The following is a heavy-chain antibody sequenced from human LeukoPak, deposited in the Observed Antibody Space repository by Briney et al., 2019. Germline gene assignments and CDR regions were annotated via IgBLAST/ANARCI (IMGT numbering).Heavy chain of an antibody. Sequence: SETLSLTCTVSGGSISSSSYYWGWIRQPPGKGLEWIGSIYYSGSTYYNPSLKSRVTISVDTSKNQFSLKLSSVTAADTAVYYCARCTSTSCYNFDYWGQGSLVTVSS. J-gene: IGHJ4*02. CDR1: GGSISSSSYY. V-gene: IGHV4-39*01. CDR3: ARCTSTSCYNFDY. CDR2: IYYSGST. D-gene: IGHD2-2*02.